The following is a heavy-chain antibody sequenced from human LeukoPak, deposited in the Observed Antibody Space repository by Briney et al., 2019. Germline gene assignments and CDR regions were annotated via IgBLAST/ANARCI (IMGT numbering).Heavy chain of an antibody. CDR3: AILRLADYFDY. CDR2: ISGSGGST. J-gene: IGHJ4*02. D-gene: IGHD3-3*01. Sequence: GGSLRLSCAASGFTFSNYAMSWVRQAPGKGLEWVSAISGSGGSTYYADSVKGRFTISRDNSKNTLYLQMNSLRAEDTAVYYCAILRLADYFDYWGQGTLVTVSS. CDR1: GFTFSNYA. V-gene: IGHV3-23*01.